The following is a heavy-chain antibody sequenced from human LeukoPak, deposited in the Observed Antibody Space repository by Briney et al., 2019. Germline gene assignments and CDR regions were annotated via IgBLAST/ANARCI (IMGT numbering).Heavy chain of an antibody. Sequence: SETLSLTCAVYGGSFSGYYWSWIRQPPGKGLEWIGYIYYSGSTNYNPSLKSRVTMSIHTSKTQFSLKLSSVTAADTAIYYCARVLITLIRGVRSVTFDPWGQGTLVTVSS. CDR2: IYYSGST. V-gene: IGHV4-59*01. CDR3: ARVLITLIRGVRSVTFDP. CDR1: GGSFSGYY. J-gene: IGHJ5*02. D-gene: IGHD3-10*01.